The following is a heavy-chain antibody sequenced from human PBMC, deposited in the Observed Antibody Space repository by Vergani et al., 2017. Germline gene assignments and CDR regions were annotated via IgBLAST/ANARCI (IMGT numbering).Heavy chain of an antibody. CDR2: IGSDSGYI. D-gene: IGHD3-10*01. CDR3: AKDPFGKNYGMDV. J-gene: IGHJ6*02. V-gene: IGHV3-21*01. CDR1: GFTLRSYS. Sequence: EVQLVESGGGLVKPGGSLRLSCVASGFTLRSYSMNWVRQAPGKGLEWVSSIGSDSGYIYYADSVKGRFSSSRDNAKNSLYLQMNSLRAEDTAVYYCAKDPFGKNYGMDVWGQGTTVTVSS.